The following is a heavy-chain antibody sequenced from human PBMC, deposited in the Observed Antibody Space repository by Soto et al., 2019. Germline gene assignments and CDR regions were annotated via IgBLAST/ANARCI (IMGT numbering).Heavy chain of an antibody. V-gene: IGHV4-31*03. D-gene: IGHD3-22*01. Sequence: LSLTCTVSGGSISSGGYYWSWIRQHPGKGLEWIGYIYYSGSTYYNPSLKSRVTISVDTSKNQFSLKLSSVTAADTAVYYCARDRNYYDSSGYFSYYGMDVWGQGTTVTVSS. CDR3: ARDRNYYDSSGYFSYYGMDV. J-gene: IGHJ6*02. CDR2: IYYSGST. CDR1: GGSISSGGYY.